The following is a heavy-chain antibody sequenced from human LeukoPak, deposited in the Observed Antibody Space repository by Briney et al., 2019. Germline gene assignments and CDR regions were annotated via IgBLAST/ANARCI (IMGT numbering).Heavy chain of an antibody. J-gene: IGHJ4*02. CDR3: ARGAYYYED. CDR1: GFTFSSHS. CDR2: ISSSSSTI. D-gene: IGHD3-22*01. V-gene: IGHV3-48*01. Sequence: GGSLRLSCAASGFTFSSHSMNWVRQAPGKGLEWVSYISSSSSTICYADSVKGRFTISRDNAKNSLYLQMNSLRAEDTAVYYCARGAYYYEDWGQGTLVTVSS.